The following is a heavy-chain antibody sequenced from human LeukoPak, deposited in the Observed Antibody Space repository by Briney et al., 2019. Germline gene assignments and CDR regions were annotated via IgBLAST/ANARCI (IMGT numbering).Heavy chain of an antibody. J-gene: IGHJ4*02. CDR3: ARLQYSSSSANFDY. D-gene: IGHD6-6*01. CDR2: INHRGST. V-gene: IGHV4-34*01. CDR1: GFTYSSYA. Sequence: GSLRLSCAASGFTYSSYAMSWIRQPPGKGLEWIGEINHRGSTNYNPSLKSRVTMSIDTSKNQFSLKLSSVTAADTAVYYCARLQYSSSSANFDYWGQGTLVTVSS.